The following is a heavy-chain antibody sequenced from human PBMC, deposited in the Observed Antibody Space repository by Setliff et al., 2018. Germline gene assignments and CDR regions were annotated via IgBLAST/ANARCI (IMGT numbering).Heavy chain of an antibody. CDR2: IYHSGSA. V-gene: IGHV4-4*02. J-gene: IGHJ6*03. Sequence: SETLSLTCAVSGDSISSTNWWTWVRQPPGKTLEWIGEIYHSGSANYNPSLRSRVTLSVDKSKNHFSPNLISVTAADTALYYCARAEVFRDGNYMDVWGKGNMVTVSS. CDR1: GDSISSTNW. CDR3: ARAEVFRDGNYMDV.